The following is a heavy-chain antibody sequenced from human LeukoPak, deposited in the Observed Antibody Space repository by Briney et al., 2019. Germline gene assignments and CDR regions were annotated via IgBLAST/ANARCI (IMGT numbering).Heavy chain of an antibody. CDR2: ISSSSSTI. CDR3: ARDLYGDFYYGMDV. Sequence: GVLRLSCAASAFTFSSYSMNWVRQAPGKGLEWVSYISSSSSTIYYADSVKGRFTISRDNAKNALYLQMNSLRAEDTAVYYCARDLYGDFYYGMDVWGQGTTVTVSS. V-gene: IGHV3-48*04. CDR1: AFTFSSYS. D-gene: IGHD4-17*01. J-gene: IGHJ6*02.